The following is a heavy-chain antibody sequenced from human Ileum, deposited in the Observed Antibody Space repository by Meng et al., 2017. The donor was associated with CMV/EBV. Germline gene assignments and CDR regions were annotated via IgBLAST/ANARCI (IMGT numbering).Heavy chain of an antibody. J-gene: IGHJ5*02. CDR2: IRKKVNSYTT. D-gene: IGHD1-26*01. CDR3: ARSYSGSRFDP. V-gene: IGHV3-72*01. Sequence: GGSLRLSCAASGFTFSDHYMDWVRQAPGKGLEWVGRIRKKVNSYTTEYAASVKGRFSISREDSENLLFLQMNSLKTEDTAMYYCARSYSGSRFDPWGQGTLVTVSS. CDR1: GFTFSDHY.